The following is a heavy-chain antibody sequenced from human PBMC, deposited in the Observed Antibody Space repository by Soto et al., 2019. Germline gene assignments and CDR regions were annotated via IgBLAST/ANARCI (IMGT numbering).Heavy chain of an antibody. Sequence: ASVKVSCKSSGYTFTSYYITWVRQATGQGLEWMGWMNPNSGNTGYAQKFQGRVTMTRNTSISTAYMELSSLRSEDTAVYYCARGGNRRLRHYYYYGMDVWGQGTTVTVSS. J-gene: IGHJ6*02. CDR2: MNPNSGNT. D-gene: IGHD4-17*01. CDR1: GYTFTSYY. CDR3: ARGGNRRLRHYYYYGMDV. V-gene: IGHV1-8*01.